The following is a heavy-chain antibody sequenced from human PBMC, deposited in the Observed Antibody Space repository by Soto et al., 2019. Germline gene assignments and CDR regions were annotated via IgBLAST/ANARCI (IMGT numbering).Heavy chain of an antibody. CDR2: ISAYNGNT. J-gene: IGHJ6*02. D-gene: IGHD1-26*01. CDR1: GYTFTSYC. Sequence: ASVDVSCKXSGYTFTSYCISWVRQPPGQGLEGMGWISAYNGNTNYAKKLQGRVTMTTDTSTSTAYMELRSLRSDDTAVYYCARHQVGATGSGHYYYGMDVWGQGTTVTVSS. CDR3: ARHQVGATGSGHYYYGMDV. V-gene: IGHV1-18*01.